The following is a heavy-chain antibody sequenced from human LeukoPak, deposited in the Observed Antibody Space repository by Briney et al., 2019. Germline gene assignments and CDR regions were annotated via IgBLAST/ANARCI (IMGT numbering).Heavy chain of an antibody. CDR3: AKDRGSLHYYDSSGFFDY. CDR1: GFTFSSYA. D-gene: IGHD3-22*01. J-gene: IGHJ4*02. Sequence: GGSLRLSCAASGFTFSSYAMSWVRQAPGKGLEWVSAISASGWRTYYADSVKGRFTISRDNSKNTLYLQMNSLRAEDTAVYYCAKDRGSLHYYDSSGFFDYWGQGTLVTVSS. CDR2: ISASGWRT. V-gene: IGHV3-23*01.